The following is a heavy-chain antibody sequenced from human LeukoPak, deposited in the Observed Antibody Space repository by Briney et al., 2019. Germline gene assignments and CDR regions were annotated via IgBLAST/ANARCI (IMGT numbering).Heavy chain of an antibody. CDR2: IDNSRST. CDR3: ARGTSSGYFH. D-gene: IGHD3-22*01. J-gene: IGHJ4*02. CDR1: GGSFSGYY. Sequence: SETLSLXCTVYGGSFSGYYWSWSRQPPGKGLEWIGDIDNSRSTNHNPSLKSRVTISVDTSKNHFSLRLSSVTAADTAVYSCARGTSSGYFHWGQGTLVTVSS. V-gene: IGHV4-34*01.